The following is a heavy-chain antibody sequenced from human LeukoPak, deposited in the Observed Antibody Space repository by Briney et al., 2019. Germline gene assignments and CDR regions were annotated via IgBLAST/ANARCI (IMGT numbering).Heavy chain of an antibody. CDR1: GGSISSSSYY. V-gene: IGHV4-39*01. Sequence: SEALSLTCTVSGGSISSSSYYWGWLRQPPGKGLEWIASIYYSGSTYYNPSLKSRATISVDTSKNQFSLKLSSVTAADTAVYYCASKAVAGTFSRFDPWGQGTLVTVSS. D-gene: IGHD6-19*01. CDR2: IYYSGST. CDR3: ASKAVAGTFSRFDP. J-gene: IGHJ5*02.